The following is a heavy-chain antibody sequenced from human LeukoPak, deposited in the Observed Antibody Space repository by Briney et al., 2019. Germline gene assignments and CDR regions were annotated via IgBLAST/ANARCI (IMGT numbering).Heavy chain of an antibody. CDR2: IYNSGNT. CDR1: GASISTNY. CDR3: ATGSFDSSGYYVFDY. Sequence: SETLSLTCSVSGASISTNYWSWIRQPAGKGLEWIGRIYNSGNTNYSPSLESRVTMSADTSKNHFSLRLTSVTAADTAVYYCATGSFDSSGYYVFDYWGQGRLVTVSS. D-gene: IGHD3-22*01. V-gene: IGHV4-4*07. J-gene: IGHJ4*02.